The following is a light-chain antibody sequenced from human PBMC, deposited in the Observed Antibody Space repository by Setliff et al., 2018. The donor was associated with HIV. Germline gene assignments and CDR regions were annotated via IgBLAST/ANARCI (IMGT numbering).Light chain of an antibody. CDR1: SSDVGVYNY. Sequence: QSALTQPRSVSGSPGQSVTISCTGTSSDVGVYNYVSWYQQYPGKAPKLMIYDVSERPSGVPDRFSGSKSGNTASLTISGLQAEDEADYYCSSYAVSTTLVFGGGTKVTVL. V-gene: IGLV2-11*01. CDR3: SSYAVSTTLV. CDR2: DVS. J-gene: IGLJ3*02.